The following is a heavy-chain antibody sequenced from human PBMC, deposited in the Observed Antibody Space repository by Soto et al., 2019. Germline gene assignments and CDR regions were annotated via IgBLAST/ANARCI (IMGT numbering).Heavy chain of an antibody. CDR2: INPSGGAT. CDR1: GYTFTDYY. CDR3: ATENYRNRAFDL. J-gene: IGHJ3*01. Sequence: QVQLVQSGAEVKKPGASVKISCKASGYTFTDYYVYWVRKAPGQGLEWMGIINPSGGATTYAQRFQGRLTMTRDTSTSTLYMELSSLRSEDTALYYCATENYRNRAFDLWGQGTLVTVSS. V-gene: IGHV1-46*01. D-gene: IGHD3-10*01.